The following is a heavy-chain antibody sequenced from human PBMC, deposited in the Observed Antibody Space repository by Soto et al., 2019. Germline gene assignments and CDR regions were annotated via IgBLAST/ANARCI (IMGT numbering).Heavy chain of an antibody. CDR3: ARHPGYSSSWHTTYNWFDP. CDR1: GGSISSYY. D-gene: IGHD6-13*01. V-gene: IGHV4-59*08. CDR2: IYYSGST. J-gene: IGHJ5*02. Sequence: SETLSLTCTVSGGSISSYYWSWIRQPPGKGLEWIGYIYYSGSTNYNPSLKSRVTISVDTSKNQFSLKLSSVTAADTAVYYCARHPGYSSSWHTTYNWFDPWGQGTLVTVS.